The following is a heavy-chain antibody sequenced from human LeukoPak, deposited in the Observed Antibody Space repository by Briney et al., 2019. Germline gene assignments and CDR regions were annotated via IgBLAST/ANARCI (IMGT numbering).Heavy chain of an antibody. CDR3: ARDGISRYGAFDI. Sequence: ASVKVSCKASGYTFTSYYMYWVRQAPGQGPEWMGIINPSGGSTSYAQKFRGRVTMTRDMSTNTVYMELSSLRSDDTAVYYCARDGISRYGAFDIWGHGTMITVSS. J-gene: IGHJ3*02. D-gene: IGHD5-18*01. V-gene: IGHV1-46*01. CDR1: GYTFTSYY. CDR2: INPSGGST.